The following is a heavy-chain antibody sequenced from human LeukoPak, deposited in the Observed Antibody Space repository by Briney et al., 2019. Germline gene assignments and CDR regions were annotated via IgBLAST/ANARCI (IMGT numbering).Heavy chain of an antibody. V-gene: IGHV3-13*01. D-gene: IGHD3-10*01. J-gene: IGHJ4*02. CDR2: IGTAGDT. Sequence: GGSLRLSCAASGFTFRTYDIHWVRQTTGRGLEWVSAIGTAGDTYYVDSVKGRFTISRENAKNSLYLQMNSLRAGDTAVYYCVRGIVRRGYFDYWGQGALVTVSS. CDR3: VRGIVRRGYFDY. CDR1: GFTFRTYD.